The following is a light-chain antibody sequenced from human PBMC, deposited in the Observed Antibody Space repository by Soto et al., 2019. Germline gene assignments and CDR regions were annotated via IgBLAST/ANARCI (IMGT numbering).Light chain of an antibody. V-gene: IGLV2-18*02. J-gene: IGLJ1*01. CDR3: SSYTSSSTFVV. CDR1: SSDVGSYNR. CDR2: EVS. Sequence: QSVLTQPPSVSGSPGQSVTISCTGTSSDVGSYNRVSWYQQPPGTAPKLMIYEVSNRPSGVPDRFSGSKSGNTASLTISGLQAEDEADYHCSSYTSSSTFVVFGTGTKVTVL.